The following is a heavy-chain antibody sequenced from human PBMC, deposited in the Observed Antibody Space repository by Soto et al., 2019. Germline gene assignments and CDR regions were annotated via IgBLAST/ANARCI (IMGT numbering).Heavy chain of an antibody. CDR1: GGSISSSSYY. V-gene: IGHV4-39*01. CDR2: IYYSGST. J-gene: IGHJ4*02. D-gene: IGHD6-19*01. Sequence: QLQLQESGPGLVKPSETLSLTCTVSGGSISSSSYYWGWIRQPPGKGLEWIGSIYYSGSTYYNPSLKSRVTISVDTSKNQFSLKLSSVTAADTAVYYCARLGSSGLFDYWGQGTLVTVSS. CDR3: ARLGSSGLFDY.